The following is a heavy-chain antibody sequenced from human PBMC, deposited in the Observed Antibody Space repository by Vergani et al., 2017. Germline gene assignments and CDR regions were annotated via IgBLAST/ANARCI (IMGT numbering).Heavy chain of an antibody. CDR2: INIGGRT. CDR3: ARGDQSYDDFRSGLPTYFMDV. CDR1: SFSVSSHY. D-gene: IGHD3-3*01. V-gene: IGHV3-66*01. Sequence: LVESGGGLVQPGGSLRLSCAASSFSVSSHYMTWVRQAPGKGLEWVSTINIGGRTSYADSVKGRLTLTRDDAEISLYLQLNSLRDEDTAVYYCARGDQSYDDFRSGLPTYFMDVWGKGTTVTVSS. J-gene: IGHJ6*03.